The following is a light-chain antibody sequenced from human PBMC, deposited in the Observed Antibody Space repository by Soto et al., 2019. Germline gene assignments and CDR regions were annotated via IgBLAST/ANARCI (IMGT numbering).Light chain of an antibody. J-gene: IGKJ2*01. V-gene: IGKV1-5*03. Sequence: DIQMTQSPSTLSASVGDRVTITCRASQSISSWLAWYQQKPGKAPKLLIFKASSLESGVPSRFGGSGSGTEFTLTITSLQPDDFATYYCHQYNSYSYTFGQGTKLEIK. CDR3: HQYNSYSYT. CDR1: QSISSW. CDR2: KAS.